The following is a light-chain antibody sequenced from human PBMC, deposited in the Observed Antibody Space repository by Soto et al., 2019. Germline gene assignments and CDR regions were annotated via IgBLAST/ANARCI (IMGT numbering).Light chain of an antibody. CDR2: GAS. CDR3: QQYSTSPPTYT. Sequence: EIVLTQSPGTLSLSPGERATLSCRASQSVSSTFLAWYQHKPGQAPRLLIYGASNRATGIPDRFSGSGSGTDFTLPISRLEPEDFAVYYCQQYSTSPPTYTFAQGTKLEIK. V-gene: IGKV3-20*01. J-gene: IGKJ2*01. CDR1: QSVSSTF.